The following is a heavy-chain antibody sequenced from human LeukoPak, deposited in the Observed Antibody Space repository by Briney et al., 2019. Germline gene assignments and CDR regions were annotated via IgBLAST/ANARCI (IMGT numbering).Heavy chain of an antibody. D-gene: IGHD6-6*01. CDR2: INLSGST. CDR1: GGSLSGYY. V-gene: IGHV4-34*01. Sequence: PSETLSLTCAVYGGSLSGYYWSWIRQPPGKGLEWIGEINLSGSTNFNPSLKSRVTISVDTCKNQFSLRLSSVTAADTAVYYCAKVYSSSSRDGFDVWGQGTMVTVSS. CDR3: AKVYSSSSRDGFDV. J-gene: IGHJ3*01.